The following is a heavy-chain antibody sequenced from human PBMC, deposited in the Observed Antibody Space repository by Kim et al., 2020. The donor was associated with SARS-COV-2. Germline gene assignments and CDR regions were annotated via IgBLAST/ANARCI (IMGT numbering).Heavy chain of an antibody. V-gene: IGHV4-59*08. J-gene: IGHJ5*02. D-gene: IGHD4-17*01. Sequence: SNHPRKSSTTISVDTSKNQFSLKLSSVTAADTAVYYCARHDYGDYHWFDPWGQGTLVTVSS. CDR3: ARHDYGDYHWFDP.